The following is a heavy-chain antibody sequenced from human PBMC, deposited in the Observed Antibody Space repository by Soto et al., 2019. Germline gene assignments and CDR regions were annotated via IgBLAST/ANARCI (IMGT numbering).Heavy chain of an antibody. CDR2: IYYNGNT. J-gene: IGHJ4*02. CDR1: GGYISSDY. V-gene: IGHV4-59*01. Sequence: PSETQSLTCTVSGGYISSDYWTWIRQPPGERLEWIGYIYYNGNTNYNSSLKSRVTISIDTSKNQFSLKLNSVTAADTAVYFCARLAYTSGFTFDYWGRGTLVTVSS. CDR3: ARLAYTSGFTFDY. D-gene: IGHD5-18*01.